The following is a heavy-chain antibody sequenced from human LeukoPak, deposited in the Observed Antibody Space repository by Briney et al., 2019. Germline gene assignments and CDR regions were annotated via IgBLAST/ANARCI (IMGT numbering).Heavy chain of an antibody. J-gene: IGHJ4*02. D-gene: IGHD3-22*01. Sequence: GASVKVSCKASGYTFTGYYMHWVRQAPGQGLEWMGWINPNSGGTNYAQKFQGRVTMTRDTPISTAYMELSRLRSDDTAVHYCARGRYYYDSSAYYFDYWGQGTLVTVSS. CDR2: INPNSGGT. V-gene: IGHV1-2*02. CDR3: ARGRYYYDSSAYYFDY. CDR1: GYTFTGYY.